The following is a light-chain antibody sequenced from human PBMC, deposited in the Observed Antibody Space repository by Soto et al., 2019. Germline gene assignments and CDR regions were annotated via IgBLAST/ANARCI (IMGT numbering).Light chain of an antibody. CDR2: GAS. Sequence: EIVLTQSPATLSLSPGERATLSCRASQSVDSNLAWYQQKPGQAPRLLIYGASTRATGISARFSGSGSGTEFTLTISSLQSEDFAVYYCQQYNTWPPITFGQGTRLEIK. V-gene: IGKV3-15*01. J-gene: IGKJ5*01. CDR3: QQYNTWPPIT. CDR1: QSVDSN.